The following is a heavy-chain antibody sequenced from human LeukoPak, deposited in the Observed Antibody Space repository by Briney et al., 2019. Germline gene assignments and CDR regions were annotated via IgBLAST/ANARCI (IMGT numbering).Heavy chain of an antibody. V-gene: IGHV3-23*01. CDR3: AKGISIYSYFDN. D-gene: IGHD3-16*02. Sequence: GGSLRLSCAASGFTFSSFAMSWVRQAPGRGLEWISVISASGGSTYYADSVKGRFTISRDNSKNTLHLQMNSLRAEDTAVYYCAKGISIYSYFDNWGQGTLVTVSS. CDR2: ISASGGST. CDR1: GFTFSSFA. J-gene: IGHJ4*02.